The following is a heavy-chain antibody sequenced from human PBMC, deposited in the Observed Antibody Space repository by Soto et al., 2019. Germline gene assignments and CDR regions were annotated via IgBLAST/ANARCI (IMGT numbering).Heavy chain of an antibody. D-gene: IGHD2-2*02. CDR3: ARDRNTLYGMDV. V-gene: IGHV3-66*01. J-gene: IGHJ6*02. CDR2: IYSGDST. CDR1: GFTVSSNY. Sequence: EVPLVESGGGLVQPGGSLRLSCAASGFTVSSNYMSWVRQAPGKGLEWVSVIYSGDSTYYADSVKGRFTISRDNSKNTLYLQMNSLRAEDTAVYYCARDRNTLYGMDVWGQGTTVTVSS.